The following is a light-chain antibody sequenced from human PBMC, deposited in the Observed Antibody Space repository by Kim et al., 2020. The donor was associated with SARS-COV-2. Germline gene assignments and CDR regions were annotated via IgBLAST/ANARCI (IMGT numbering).Light chain of an antibody. J-gene: IGKJ1*01. Sequence: EIVLTQSPGTLSLSPGERATLSCRASQSVRSNYLAWYQQKPGQAPRLLIYGPSSRATGIPDRFSGSVSGTDFTLTISRLEPEDFAVYYCQQYATSPWTFGQGTKVDIK. CDR1: QSVRSNY. V-gene: IGKV3-20*01. CDR3: QQYATSPWT. CDR2: GPS.